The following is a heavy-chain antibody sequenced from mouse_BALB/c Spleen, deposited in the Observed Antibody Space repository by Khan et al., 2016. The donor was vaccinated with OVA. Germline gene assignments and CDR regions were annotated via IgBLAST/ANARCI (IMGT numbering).Heavy chain of an antibody. CDR3: VRVHGGY. CDR2: MNTYTGEP. CDR1: GYTFKDYV. V-gene: IGHV9-3-1*01. Sequence: QIQLVQSGPELTKPGETVKISCKAFGYTFKDYVMNWVKQSPGEGLKWMGWMNTYTGEPTYADDFEGRFAFSLETSANTAYLQISSLKDEDTATYCCVRVHGGYWGQGTALTVSS. J-gene: IGHJ2*01.